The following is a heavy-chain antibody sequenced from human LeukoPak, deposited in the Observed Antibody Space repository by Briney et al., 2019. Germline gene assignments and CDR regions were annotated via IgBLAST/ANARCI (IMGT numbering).Heavy chain of an antibody. Sequence: SETLSLTCAVYGGPFSGYYWSWIRQPPGKGLEWIGEINDSGTTNYNPSLKSRVTISVDTSKNQFSLKLSSVTASDTAVYYCARRRVGDLTVGSDTWFDPWGQGALVTVSS. D-gene: IGHD2-15*01. CDR2: INDSGTT. CDR3: ARRRVGDLTVGSDTWFDP. J-gene: IGHJ5*02. CDR1: GGPFSGYY. V-gene: IGHV4-34*01.